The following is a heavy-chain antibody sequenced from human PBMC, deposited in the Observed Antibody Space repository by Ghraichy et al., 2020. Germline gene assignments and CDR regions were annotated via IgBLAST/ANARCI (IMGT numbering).Heavy chain of an antibody. CDR2: IYYSGST. CDR3: ARSRYDYYGSGEIDY. V-gene: IGHV4-31*03. J-gene: IGHJ4*02. D-gene: IGHD3-10*01. Sequence: SQTLSLTCTVFGGSISSGGYYWSWIRQHPGKGLEWIGYIYYSGSTYYNPSLKSRVTISVDTSKNQFSLKLSSVTAADTAVYYCARSRYDYYGSGEIDYWGQGTLVTVSS. CDR1: GGSISSGGYY.